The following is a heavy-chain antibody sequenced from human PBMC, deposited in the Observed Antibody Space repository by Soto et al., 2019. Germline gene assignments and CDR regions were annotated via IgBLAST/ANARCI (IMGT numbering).Heavy chain of an antibody. J-gene: IGHJ5*02. D-gene: IGHD6-6*01. CDR3: ARGGYSISSEDNGFDP. CDR2: ISHSGST. V-gene: IGHV4-34*01. CDR1: GGSFSGDY. Sequence: QVQLQQWGAGLLKPSETLSLTCAVYGGSFSGDYLSGIRRPPGQGLEWIGEISHSGSTNYNTSLKSRVTISVDTSKHQFSLKLSSVTAADTAVYYCARGGYSISSEDNGFDPWGQGTLVTVSS.